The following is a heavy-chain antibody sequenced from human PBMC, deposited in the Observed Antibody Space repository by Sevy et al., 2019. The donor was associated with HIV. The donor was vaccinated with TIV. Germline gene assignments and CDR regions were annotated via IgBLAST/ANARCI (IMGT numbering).Heavy chain of an antibody. D-gene: IGHD3-16*01. Sequence: GGSLRLSCAASGFTFSDYYMSWIRQAPGKGLEWILYISGSSSAIVYADSVKGRFAISRNNAKNSLYLHMDNLRAEDTAVYFCVGRPYSSAYSWSYHFDYWGQGTLVTVSS. J-gene: IGHJ4*02. CDR3: VGRPYSSAYSWSYHFDY. V-gene: IGHV3-11*01. CDR1: GFTFSDYY. CDR2: ISGSSSAI.